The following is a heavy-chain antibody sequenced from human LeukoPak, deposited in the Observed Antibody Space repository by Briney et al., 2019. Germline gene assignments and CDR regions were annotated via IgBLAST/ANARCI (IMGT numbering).Heavy chain of an antibody. CDR3: ARAYYDILTGYYIAFDY. D-gene: IGHD3-9*01. Sequence: SETLSLTCTVSGGSISSGGYYWSWIRQPPGKGLEWIGYIYHSGSTYYNPSLKSRVTISVDRSKNQFSLKLSSVTAADTAVYYCARAYYDILTGYYIAFDYWGQGTLVTVSS. V-gene: IGHV4-30-2*01. CDR1: GGSISSGGYY. J-gene: IGHJ4*02. CDR2: IYHSGST.